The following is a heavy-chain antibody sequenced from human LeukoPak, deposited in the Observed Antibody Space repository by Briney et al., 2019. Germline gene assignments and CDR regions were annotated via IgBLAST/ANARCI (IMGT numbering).Heavy chain of an antibody. CDR2: ISSSSSYI. Sequence: GGSLRLSCAASGFTFSSYSMDWVRQAPGKGLEWVSSISSSSSYIYYADSVKGRFTISRDNAKHSLYLQMNSLRAEDTAVYYCASSAPSDISGRGTMVTVSS. V-gene: IGHV3-21*01. J-gene: IGHJ3*02. CDR3: ASSAPSDI. CDR1: GFTFSSYS.